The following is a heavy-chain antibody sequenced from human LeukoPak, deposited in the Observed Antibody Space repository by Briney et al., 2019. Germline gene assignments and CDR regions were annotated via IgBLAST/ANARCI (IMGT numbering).Heavy chain of an antibody. D-gene: IGHD5-18*01. V-gene: IGHV3-9*01. J-gene: IGHJ4*02. CDR2: ISWNRGSI. CDR1: GFTFDDYA. CDR3: AKDMGGYSYGSPFDY. Sequence: GGSLRLSCAASGFTFDDYAMHWVRQAPGKGLEWVSGISWNRGSIGYADSVKGGFTISRDNAKNSLYLQMNSLSAEDTALYYCAKDMGGYSYGSPFDYWGQGTLVTVSS.